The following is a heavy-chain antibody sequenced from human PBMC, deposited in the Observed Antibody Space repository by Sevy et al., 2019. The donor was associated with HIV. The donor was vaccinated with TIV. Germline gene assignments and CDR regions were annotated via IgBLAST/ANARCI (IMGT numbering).Heavy chain of an antibody. Sequence: SETLSLTCTVSGGSITSLYWNWIRQPPGKGLEWIANIYYNGHISYNPSLKSRVTLSLDTSKNQFSLRLSSVTAADTAYCAGENAWGRGYSWGQGTLVTVSS. D-gene: IGHD1-26*01. J-gene: IGHJ4*02. V-gene: IGHV4-59*08. CDR2: IYYNGHI. CDR1: GGSITSLY. CDR3: ENAWGRGYS.